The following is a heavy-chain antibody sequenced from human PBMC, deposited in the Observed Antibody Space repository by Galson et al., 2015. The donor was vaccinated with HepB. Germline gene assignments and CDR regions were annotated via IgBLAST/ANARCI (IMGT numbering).Heavy chain of an antibody. CDR1: GGTFSSYA. CDR2: IIPIFGTA. V-gene: IGHV1-69*05. J-gene: IGHJ4*02. D-gene: IGHD6-13*01. CDR3: ARVFGGSSWYGALSR. Sequence: SVKVSCKASGGTFSSYAISWVRQAPGQGLEWMGGIIPIFGTANYAQKFQGRVTMTRDTSISTAYMELSRLRSDDTAVYYCARVFGGSSWYGALSRWGQGTLVTVSS.